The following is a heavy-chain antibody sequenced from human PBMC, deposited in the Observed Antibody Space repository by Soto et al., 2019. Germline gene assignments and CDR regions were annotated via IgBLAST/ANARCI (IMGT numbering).Heavy chain of an antibody. D-gene: IGHD3-10*01. CDR2: TYYRSRWYN. V-gene: IGHV6-1*01. CDR3: AREIWFGKEFNWFDP. CDR1: GDSVSSNSAA. Sequence: SQTLSLTCAISGDSVSSNSAAWNWIRLSPSRGLEWLARTYYRSRWYNDYAVSVKSRITINPDTSKNQLSLQLNSVTPEDTAVYYCAREIWFGKEFNWFDPWGQGTLVTVSS. J-gene: IGHJ5*02.